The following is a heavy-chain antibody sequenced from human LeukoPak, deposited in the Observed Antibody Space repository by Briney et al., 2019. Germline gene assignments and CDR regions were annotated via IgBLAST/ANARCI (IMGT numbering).Heavy chain of an antibody. J-gene: IGHJ5*02. CDR1: GYSISSGYY. CDR3: ARVGRFLEWFRGAFDP. D-gene: IGHD3-3*01. V-gene: IGHV4-38-2*01. Sequence: PSETLPLTCAVSGYSISSGYYWGWIRQPPGKGLEWIGSIYHSGSTYYNPSLKSRVTISVDTSKNQFSLKLSSVTAADTAVYYCARVGRFLEWFRGAFDPWGQGTLVTVSS. CDR2: IYHSGST.